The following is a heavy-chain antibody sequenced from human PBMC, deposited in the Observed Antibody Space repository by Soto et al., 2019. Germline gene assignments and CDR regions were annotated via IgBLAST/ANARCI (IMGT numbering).Heavy chain of an antibody. Sequence: SVKVSCKGSGNTFTYVYLHWVRQAPGQALEWMGWITPFNGNTKYAQKFQDRVTFTGDTSLNTAYMELSSLRSEDTAVYYCARTIAVAPLFDYWGQGTLVTVSS. CDR2: ITPFNGNT. J-gene: IGHJ4*02. V-gene: IGHV1-45*02. CDR3: ARTIAVAPLFDY. D-gene: IGHD6-19*01. CDR1: GNTFTYVY.